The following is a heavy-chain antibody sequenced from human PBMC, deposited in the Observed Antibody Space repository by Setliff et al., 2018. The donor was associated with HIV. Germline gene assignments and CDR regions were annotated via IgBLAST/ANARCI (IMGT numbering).Heavy chain of an antibody. J-gene: IGHJ4*02. Sequence: GGSLRLSCAASGFTFSPYWMHWVRQAPGKGLVWVSRINSDGTSTTYADSVKGRFAISRDNSKNSLYLQMNSLRAEDTAVYFCVRSIGGSPYWGQGTLVTVSS. CDR1: GFTFSPYW. V-gene: IGHV3-74*03. CDR3: VRSIGGSPY. D-gene: IGHD2-15*01. CDR2: INSDGTST.